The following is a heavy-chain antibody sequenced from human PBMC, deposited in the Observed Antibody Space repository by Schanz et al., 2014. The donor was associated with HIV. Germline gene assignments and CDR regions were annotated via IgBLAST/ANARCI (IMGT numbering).Heavy chain of an antibody. V-gene: IGHV1-8*01. CDR2: INPKRGNT. J-gene: IGHJ6*02. CDR3: ARRGLVGATLYYYYYGMDV. Sequence: QVRLAQSGAEVKRPGALVTVSCSAVGSTFPDIDINWVRRAAGQGLEWMAWINPKRGNTGYAQRFQGRVAVTMSTSKRTIYMELSGLTSEDTAVYYCARRGLVGATLYYYYYGMDVWGQGTTITVSS. D-gene: IGHD1-26*01. CDR1: GSTFPDID.